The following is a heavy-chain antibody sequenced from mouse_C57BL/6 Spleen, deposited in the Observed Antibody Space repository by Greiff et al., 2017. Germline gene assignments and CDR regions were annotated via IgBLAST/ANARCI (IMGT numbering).Heavy chain of an antibody. Sequence: QVQLKQPGAELVRPGTSVKLSCKASGYTFTSYWMHWVKQRPGQGLEWIGVIDPSDSYTNYNQKFKGKATLTVDTSSSTAYMQLSSLTSEDSAVYYCASGGSYGYEGFAYWGQGTLVTVSA. V-gene: IGHV1-59*01. D-gene: IGHD2-2*01. CDR3: ASGGSYGYEGFAY. J-gene: IGHJ3*01. CDR1: GYTFTSYW. CDR2: IDPSDSYT.